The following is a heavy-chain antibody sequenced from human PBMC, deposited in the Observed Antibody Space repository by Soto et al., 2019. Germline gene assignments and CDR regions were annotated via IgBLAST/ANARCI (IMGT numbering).Heavy chain of an antibody. D-gene: IGHD6-19*01. V-gene: IGHV5-51*01. CDR3: ARRIAVAGHYYYYGMDV. CDR1: GYSFTSYW. J-gene: IGHJ6*02. Sequence: GESLKISCKGSGYSFTSYWIGWVRQMPGKGLEWMGIIYPVDSDTRYSPSFQGQVTNSADKSISTAYLQWSSLKASDTAMYYCARRIAVAGHYYYYGMDVWGQGRTVTVSS. CDR2: IYPVDSDT.